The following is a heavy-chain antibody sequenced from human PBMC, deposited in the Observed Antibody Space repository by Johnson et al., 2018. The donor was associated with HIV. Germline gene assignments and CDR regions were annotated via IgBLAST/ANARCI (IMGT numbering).Heavy chain of an antibody. D-gene: IGHD4-23*01. Sequence: QVQLVESGGGVVQPGRSLRLSCAASGFTFSSYGMHWVRQAPGKGLEWVAVISYDGSNKYYADSVKGRFTISRDNSKNTLYLQMNSLRAGDTAVYYCARDPGNGGRPFDAFDVWGQGTMVTVSS. V-gene: IGHV3-30*03. CDR1: GFTFSSYG. J-gene: IGHJ3*01. CDR3: ARDPGNGGRPFDAFDV. CDR2: ISYDGSNK.